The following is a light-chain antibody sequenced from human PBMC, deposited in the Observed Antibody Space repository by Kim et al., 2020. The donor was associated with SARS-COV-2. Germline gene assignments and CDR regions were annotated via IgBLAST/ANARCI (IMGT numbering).Light chain of an antibody. Sequence: VPISCTGSSSNSGAGYDVHWYQQLPGTAPKLLIYDNSNRPSGVPDRFSGSKSGTSASLAITGLQAEDEADYYCQSYDSSLSALYVFGTGTKVTVL. V-gene: IGLV1-40*01. CDR3: QSYDSSLSALYV. CDR2: DNS. CDR1: SSNSGAGYD. J-gene: IGLJ1*01.